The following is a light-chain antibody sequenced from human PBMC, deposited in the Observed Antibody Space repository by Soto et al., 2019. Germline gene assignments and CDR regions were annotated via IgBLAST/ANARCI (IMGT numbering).Light chain of an antibody. V-gene: IGKV4-1*01. CDR3: QQYHSFPWT. Sequence: DIVMTQSPDSLPVSLGERATISCKSSQSVLYRSSHKTHLSWYQQKPGQPPKLLIYCASIRESGVPDRFSGSGSGTDYTLTISSLQADDVAVYYCQQYHSFPWTFGQGTKVEIK. CDR1: QSVLYRSSHKTH. J-gene: IGKJ1*01. CDR2: CAS.